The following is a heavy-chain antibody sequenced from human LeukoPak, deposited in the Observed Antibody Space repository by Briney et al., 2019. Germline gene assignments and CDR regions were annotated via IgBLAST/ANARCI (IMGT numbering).Heavy chain of an antibody. CDR3: ARTRARITMIVVAPPHAFDI. D-gene: IGHD3-22*01. Sequence: SETLSLTRAVYGGSFSGYYWSWIRQPPGKGLEWIGEINHSGSTNYNPSLKSRVTISVDTSKNQFSLKLSSVTAADTAVYYCARTRARITMIVVAPPHAFDIWGQGTMVTVSS. V-gene: IGHV4-34*01. J-gene: IGHJ3*02. CDR2: INHSGST. CDR1: GGSFSGYY.